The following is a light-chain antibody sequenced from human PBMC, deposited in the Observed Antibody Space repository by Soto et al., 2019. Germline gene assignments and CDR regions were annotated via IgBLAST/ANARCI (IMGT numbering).Light chain of an antibody. V-gene: IGLV1-40*01. CDR2: GNS. J-gene: IGLJ3*02. CDR1: SSNIGAGYD. Sequence: QSVLPPPPSVSGAPGQRVTISCTGSSSNIGAGYDVHWYQQLPGPAPKLLIYGNSNRPSGVPDRFSGSKSGTSASLAITGLQAEDEADYYCQSYDSSLSGWVFGGGTKRTVL. CDR3: QSYDSSLSGWV.